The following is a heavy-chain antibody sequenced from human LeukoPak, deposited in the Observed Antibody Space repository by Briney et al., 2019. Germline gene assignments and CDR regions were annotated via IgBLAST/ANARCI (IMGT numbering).Heavy chain of an antibody. CDR2: IYPGDSDT. Sequence: GESLKISCKGSGYSFTSYWIGWVRRMPGKGLEWMGIIYPGDSDTRYSPSFQGQVTISADKSISTAYLQWSSLKASDTAMYYCASQYCSGGSCSGAFDIWGQGTMVTVSS. D-gene: IGHD2-15*01. V-gene: IGHV5-51*01. J-gene: IGHJ3*02. CDR1: GYSFTSYW. CDR3: ASQYCSGGSCSGAFDI.